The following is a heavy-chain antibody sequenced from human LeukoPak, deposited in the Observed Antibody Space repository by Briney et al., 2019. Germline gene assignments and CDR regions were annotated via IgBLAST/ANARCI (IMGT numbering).Heavy chain of an antibody. J-gene: IGHJ3*02. CDR3: ARDYGDHVDAFDI. Sequence: ASVKVSCKASGYTFTGYYMHWVRQAPGQGLEWMGRINPNSGGTNYAQRFQGRVTMTRDTSISTAYMELSRLRSDDTAVYYCARDYGDHVDAFDIWGQGTMVTVSS. D-gene: IGHD4-17*01. CDR1: GYTFTGYY. V-gene: IGHV1-2*06. CDR2: INPNSGGT.